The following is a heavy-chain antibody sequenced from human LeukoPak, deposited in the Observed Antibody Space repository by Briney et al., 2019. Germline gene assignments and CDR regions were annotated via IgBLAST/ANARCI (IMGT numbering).Heavy chain of an antibody. J-gene: IGHJ4*02. CDR2: KYHRGST. CDR1: GDSINDYY. V-gene: IGHV4-30-4*01. CDR3: ARRDDYFDS. D-gene: IGHD5-24*01. Sequence: SQTLSLTCTVFGDSINDYYWSWIRQPPGKGLECIGYKYHRGSTSYNPSLEGRVTISLDTSKNQFSLKLQSVTAADTAVYYCARRDDYFDSWGQGTLVTVSS.